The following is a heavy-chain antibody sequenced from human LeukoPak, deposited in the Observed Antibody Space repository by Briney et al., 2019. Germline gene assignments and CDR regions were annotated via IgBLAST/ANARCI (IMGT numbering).Heavy chain of an antibody. CDR2: ISYDGSNK. CDR1: GFTFSSYG. D-gene: IGHD2-21*01. J-gene: IGHJ4*02. CDR3: ARETRSGWGVWWSDNEGGHFDY. Sequence: HPGGSLRLSCAASGFTFSSYGMHWVRQAPGKGLEWVAVISYDGSNKYYADSVKGRFTISRDNSKNTLYLQMNSLRAEDTAVYYCARETRSGWGVWWSDNEGGHFDYWGQGTLVTVSS. V-gene: IGHV3-30*03.